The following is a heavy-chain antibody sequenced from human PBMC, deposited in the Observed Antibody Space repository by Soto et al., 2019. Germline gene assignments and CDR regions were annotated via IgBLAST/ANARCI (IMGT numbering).Heavy chain of an antibody. J-gene: IGHJ6*02. D-gene: IGHD1-1*01. CDR2: ISHSGST. CDR1: GVSISGYY. Sequence: PSETPSLPCAVFGVSISGYYLSWIRPPPGKGLEWIGEISHSGSTNYNPSLKSRVTISVDTSKNQFSLKLSSVTAADTAVYYCARENWKHYYYYYVMDVWGQGTTVTVSS. V-gene: IGHV4-34*01. CDR3: ARENWKHYYYYYVMDV.